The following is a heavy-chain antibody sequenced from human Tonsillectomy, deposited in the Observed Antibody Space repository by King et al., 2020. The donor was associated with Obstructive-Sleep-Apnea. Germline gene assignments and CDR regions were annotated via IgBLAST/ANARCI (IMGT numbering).Heavy chain of an antibody. D-gene: IGHD3-10*01. CDR1: GYYFTSYW. CDR2: IYPDDSDI. V-gene: IGHV5-51*01. J-gene: IGHJ4*02. Sequence: VQLVQSGTEVKKPGESLKLSCKASGYYFTSYWIGWVRQKPGKGLEWMGIIYPDDSDIMYSPSFQGQVSMSVDKSVSTAYLQWTSVKASDTAMYYCARRDTQFFGSGNVDSWGQGTLVIVSS. CDR3: ARRDTQFFGSGNVDS.